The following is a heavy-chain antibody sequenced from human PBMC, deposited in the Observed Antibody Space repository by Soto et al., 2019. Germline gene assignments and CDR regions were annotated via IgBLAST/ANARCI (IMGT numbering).Heavy chain of an antibody. D-gene: IGHD5-12*01. CDR1: GFTFNSDG. J-gene: IGHJ4*02. CDR3: AREMVPYSGYNGGNVVY. CDR2: IWYDGSNK. Sequence: QVQLVESGGGVVQPGRSLRLSCAASGFTFNSDGMHWVRQAPSKGLEWVAIIWYDGSNKYYADSVKGRFTISRDNSKNTLYLQMNSLRAEDTAVYYCAREMVPYSGYNGGNVVYWGQGTLVTVSS. V-gene: IGHV3-33*01.